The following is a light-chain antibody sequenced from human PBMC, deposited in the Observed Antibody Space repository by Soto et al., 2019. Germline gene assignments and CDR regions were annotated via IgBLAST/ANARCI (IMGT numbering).Light chain of an antibody. CDR3: QQYNNWWT. V-gene: IGKV3-15*01. CDR2: GAS. Sequence: EIVLTQSPGTLSLSPGERATLSCRASQSVSTNVAWYQQKPGQALRLLMYGASTRAAGIPVRFSGSGSGTEFTLTISSLQSEDFAVYYCQQYNNWWTFGQGTKVDIK. J-gene: IGKJ1*01. CDR1: QSVSTN.